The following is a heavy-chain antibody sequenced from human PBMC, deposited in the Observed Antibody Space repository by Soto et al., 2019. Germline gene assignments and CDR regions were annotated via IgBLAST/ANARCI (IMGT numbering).Heavy chain of an antibody. J-gene: IGHJ4*02. Sequence: SETLSLTCNFSGCSISTADYYLSWIRQPPGKGLEWIGYIYYRGSTYYNPSLESRVAISIDTSKNQFSLNLTSVTAADTAVYYCVSDYDSGGYIGYWGQGTLVTVSS. CDR2: IYYRGST. CDR1: GCSISTADYY. CDR3: VSDYDSGGYIGY. D-gene: IGHD3-22*01. V-gene: IGHV4-30-4*01.